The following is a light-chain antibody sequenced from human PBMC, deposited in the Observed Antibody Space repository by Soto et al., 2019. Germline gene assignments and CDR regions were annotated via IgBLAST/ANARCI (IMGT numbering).Light chain of an antibody. CDR2: DAS. J-gene: IGKJ5*01. CDR3: QEYTSY. Sequence: DFQMTQSPSTLSASVGDKVTMTCRASQSIGSWLAWYQQKPGKAPKVLIYDASSLESGVPSRFSGSGSGTDFTLTISSLQPDDFATYYCQEYTSYFGQGTRLEIK. V-gene: IGKV1-5*01. CDR1: QSIGSW.